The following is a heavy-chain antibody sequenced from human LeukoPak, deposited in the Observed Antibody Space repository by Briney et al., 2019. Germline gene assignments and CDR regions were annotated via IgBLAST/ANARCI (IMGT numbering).Heavy chain of an antibody. D-gene: IGHD2-8*01. V-gene: IGHV4-59*01. CDR3: TRGMTNNYYFAMDV. CDR1: GGSISSYY. Sequence: SETLSLTCAVSGGSISSYYWSWIRQPPGKGLEWIGYISYSGSSNYNPSLKSRVTISVDTSKNQFSLKVSSVTAADTAIYYCTRGMTNNYYFAMDVWGQGTTVTVSS. CDR2: ISYSGSS. J-gene: IGHJ6*02.